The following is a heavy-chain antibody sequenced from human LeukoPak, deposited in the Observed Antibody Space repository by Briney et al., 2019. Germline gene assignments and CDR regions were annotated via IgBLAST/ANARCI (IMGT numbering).Heavy chain of an antibody. V-gene: IGHV3-7*01. CDR2: IKQDRSEK. D-gene: IGHD3-16*02. J-gene: IGHJ4*02. Sequence: GGSLRLSCAASGFTFSSYWMSWVRQAPEKGLEWVANIKQDRSEKYYVDSVKGRFTISRDNAKNSLYLQMNSLRAEDTAVYYCARVKAYNDYVWGSYRTSWVFDYWGQGTLVTVSS. CDR1: GFTFSSYW. CDR3: ARVKAYNDYVWGSYRTSWVFDY.